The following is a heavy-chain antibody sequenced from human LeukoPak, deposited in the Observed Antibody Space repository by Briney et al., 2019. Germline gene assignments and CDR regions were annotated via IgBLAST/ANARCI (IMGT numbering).Heavy chain of an antibody. D-gene: IGHD3-10*01. V-gene: IGHV1-18*01. CDR3: ARSPFYDSFGDRAPEYFHH. CDR2: INPYNGNT. J-gene: IGHJ1*01. Sequence: GASVKVSCKASGYTFTNYGVSWVRQAPGQGFEWMGWINPYNGNTSFAQKLQGRVTMTTDTFTSTAYMELRSLRSDDTAIYYCARSPFYDSFGDRAPEYFHHWGQGTLVTVSS. CDR1: GYTFTNYG.